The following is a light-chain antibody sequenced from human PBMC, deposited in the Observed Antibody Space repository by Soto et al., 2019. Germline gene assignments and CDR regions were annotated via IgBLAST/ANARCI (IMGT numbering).Light chain of an antibody. Sequence: EIVMTQSPATLSVSPVERATVSCRASQSVSSNLAWYQQKPGQAPRLLIYGASTRATGIPARFSGSGSGTEFTLTISSLQSEDFAVYYCQQYNNWPWTFGQGTKVDIK. J-gene: IGKJ1*01. CDR1: QSVSSN. CDR3: QQYNNWPWT. V-gene: IGKV3-15*01. CDR2: GAS.